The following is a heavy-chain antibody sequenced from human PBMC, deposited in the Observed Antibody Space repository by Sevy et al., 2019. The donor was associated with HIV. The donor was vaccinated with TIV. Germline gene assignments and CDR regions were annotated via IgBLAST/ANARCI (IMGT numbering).Heavy chain of an antibody. Sequence: GGSLRLSCAASGFTFSSYGMHWVRQAPGKGLEWVAVIWYDGSNKYYADSVKGRFPISRDNSKITLYLQMNSLRAENTAVYYCARATGNWGDDAFDIWGQGTMVTVSS. CDR1: GFTFSSYG. CDR3: ARATGNWGDDAFDI. J-gene: IGHJ3*02. CDR2: IWYDGSNK. V-gene: IGHV3-33*01. D-gene: IGHD7-27*01.